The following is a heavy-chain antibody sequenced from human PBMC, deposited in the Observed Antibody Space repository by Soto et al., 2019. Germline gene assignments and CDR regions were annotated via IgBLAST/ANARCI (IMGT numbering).Heavy chain of an antibody. V-gene: IGHV1-18*01. CDR1: GYTFTSYG. CDR3: AGAAAGSGAFDI. D-gene: IGHD6-13*01. Sequence: ASVKVSCKASGYTFTSYGISWVRQVPGQGLEWMGWISAYNGNTNYAQKLQGRVTMTTDTSTSTAYMELRSLRSDDTAVYYCAGAAAGSGAFDIWGQGTMVTVSS. CDR2: ISAYNGNT. J-gene: IGHJ3*02.